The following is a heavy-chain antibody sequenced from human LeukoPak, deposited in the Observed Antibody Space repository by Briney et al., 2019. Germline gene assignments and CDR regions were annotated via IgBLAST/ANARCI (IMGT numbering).Heavy chain of an antibody. Sequence: ASVKVSCKASGYTFTSYDINWVRQATGQGLEWMGWMNPNSGNTGYAQKFQGRVTMTRNTSISTAYMELSSLRSEGTAVYYCARGRAAAGTYKRHNWSDPWGQGTLVTVSS. J-gene: IGHJ5*02. CDR1: GYTFTSYD. CDR3: ARGRAAAGTYKRHNWSDP. V-gene: IGHV1-8*01. D-gene: IGHD6-13*01. CDR2: MNPNSGNT.